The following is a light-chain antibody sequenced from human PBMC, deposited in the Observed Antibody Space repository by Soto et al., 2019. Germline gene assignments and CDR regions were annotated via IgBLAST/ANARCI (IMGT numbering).Light chain of an antibody. CDR1: SSNIGAGYD. V-gene: IGLV1-40*01. CDR3: QSYDSSRSGVV. J-gene: IGLJ2*01. CDR2: GNS. Sequence: QSVLTPPPSVSGAPGQRVTLSCTGSSSNIGAGYDVHWYQQLPGTAPKLLIYGNSNRPSGVPDRFSGSKSGTSASLAITGLQAEDEADYYCQSYDSSRSGVVFGGGTKVTVL.